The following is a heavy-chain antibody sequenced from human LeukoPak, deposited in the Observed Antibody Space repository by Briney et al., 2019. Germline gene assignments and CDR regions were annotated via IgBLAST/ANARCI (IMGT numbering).Heavy chain of an antibody. D-gene: IGHD3-22*01. CDR2: ISYDGSNK. Sequence: PGGSLRLSCAASGFTFSSYAMHWVRQAPGKGLEWVAVISYDGSNKYYADSVKGRFTISRDNSKNTLYLQVNSLRPDDTAVYYCTRDLTGHYSIDYWGQGTLVIVSS. CDR3: TRDLTGHYSIDY. J-gene: IGHJ4*02. CDR1: GFTFSSYA. V-gene: IGHV3-30-3*01.